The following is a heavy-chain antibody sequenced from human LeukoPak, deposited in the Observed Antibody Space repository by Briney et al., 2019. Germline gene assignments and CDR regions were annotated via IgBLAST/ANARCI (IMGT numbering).Heavy chain of an antibody. Sequence: PGGSLRLSRAVSGLTFNNYAMSWVRQAPGKGLEWVSAISKSGDHTYYAASAKGRFTIYRDNPKNTQYLQMNSLRAEDTAVYYCATSWGPDTSAFRWGRDGMDVWGQGTTVIVS. J-gene: IGHJ6*02. CDR2: ISKSGDHT. V-gene: IGHV3-23*01. CDR3: ATSWGPDTSAFRWGRDGMDV. D-gene: IGHD3-16*01. CDR1: GLTFNNYA.